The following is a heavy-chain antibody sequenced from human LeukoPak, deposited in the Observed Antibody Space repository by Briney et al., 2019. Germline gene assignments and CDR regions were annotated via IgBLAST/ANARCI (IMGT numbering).Heavy chain of an antibody. CDR3: AKGYYDILTGPLDY. Sequence: GGSLRLSCAASGFTFSSYGMHWVRQAPGKGLEWVAVISYDGSNKYYADSVKGRFTISRDNSKNTLYLQMNSLRAEDTAVYYCAKGYYDILTGPLDYWGQGTLVTVSS. J-gene: IGHJ4*02. D-gene: IGHD3-9*01. CDR2: ISYDGSNK. V-gene: IGHV3-30*18. CDR1: GFTFSSYG.